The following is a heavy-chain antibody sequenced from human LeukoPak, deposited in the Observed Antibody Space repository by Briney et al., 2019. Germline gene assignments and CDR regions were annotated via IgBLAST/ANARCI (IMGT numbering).Heavy chain of an antibody. D-gene: IGHD3/OR15-3a*01. CDR3: ARDTRDVDWTLGAFDI. V-gene: IGHV3-53*01. CDR2: IYVDGRT. Sequence: GGPLRLSCAASGFTVSSNYISWVRQAPGKGLEWVSVIYVDGRTYYTDSVKGRFTISRDNPKNTVYLQMNSLRAKDTAMYYCARDTRDVDWTLGAFDIWGQGTKVTVSS. CDR1: GFTVSSNY. J-gene: IGHJ3*02.